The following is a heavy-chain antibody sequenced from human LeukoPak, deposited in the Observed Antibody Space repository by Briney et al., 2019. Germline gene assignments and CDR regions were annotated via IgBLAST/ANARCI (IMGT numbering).Heavy chain of an antibody. J-gene: IGHJ3*02. CDR2: IGAYNGNT. CDR3: ARGAYYDSSGYYSTSDAFDI. Sequence: ASVRVSCKASGYTFTNYGISWVRQAPGQGFEWMGWIGAYNGNTNYAQKLQGRVTMTTDTSTSTAYMELRSLRSDDTAVYYCARGAYYDSSGYYSTSDAFDIWGQGTMVTVSS. V-gene: IGHV1-18*01. CDR1: GYTFTNYG. D-gene: IGHD3-22*01.